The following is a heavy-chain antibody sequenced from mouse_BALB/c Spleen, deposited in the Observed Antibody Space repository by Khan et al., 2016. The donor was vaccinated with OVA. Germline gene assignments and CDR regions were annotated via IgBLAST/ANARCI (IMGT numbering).Heavy chain of an antibody. CDR2: ISYSGNT. D-gene: IGHD1-1*01. Sequence: QLEESGPGLVKPSQSLSLTCTVTGYSITSDYAWNWIRQFPGNKLEWMGFISYSGNTKYNPSLKSRFSITRDTSKQQFFLQLNSVTTEDTATYYCARVYGGDFDYWGQGTSLTVSS. CDR1: GYSITSDYA. V-gene: IGHV3-2*02. J-gene: IGHJ2*02. CDR3: ARVYGGDFDY.